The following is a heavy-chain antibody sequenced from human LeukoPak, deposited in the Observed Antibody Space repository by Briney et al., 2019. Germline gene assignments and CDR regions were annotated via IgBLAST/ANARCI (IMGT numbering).Heavy chain of an antibody. D-gene: IGHD4-11*01. CDR3: ARRSAVTTIRYWYFDL. V-gene: IGHV1-2*02. CDR2: INPNSGGT. CDR1: GYTFTGYY. J-gene: IGHJ2*01. Sequence: ASVKVSCKASGYTFTGYYMHWVRQAPGQGLEWMGWINPNSGGTNYAQKFQGRVTMTRDTSISTAYMELSRLRSDDTAVYYCARRSAVTTIRYWYFDLWGRGTLVTVSS.